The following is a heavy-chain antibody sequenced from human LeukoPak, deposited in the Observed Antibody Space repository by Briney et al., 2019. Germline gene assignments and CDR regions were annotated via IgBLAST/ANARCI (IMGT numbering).Heavy chain of an antibody. D-gene: IGHD2-2*01. CDR2: INPNSGGT. J-gene: IGHJ6*02. V-gene: IGHV1-3*01. Sequence: ASVKVSCKASGYTFTSYAMHWVRQAPGQGLEWMGWINPNSGGTNYAQKLQGRVTITGDTSASTAYMELSSLRSEDTAVYYCARGSCSSTSCFMDVWGQGTTVTVSS. CDR3: ARGSCSSTSCFMDV. CDR1: GYTFTSYA.